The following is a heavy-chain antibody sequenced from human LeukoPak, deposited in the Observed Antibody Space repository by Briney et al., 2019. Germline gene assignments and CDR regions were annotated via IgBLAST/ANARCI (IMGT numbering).Heavy chain of an antibody. D-gene: IGHD2-2*01. J-gene: IGHJ4*02. CDR3: ARDGTSTDDY. V-gene: IGHV1-18*04. CDR1: GYTFAAYY. CDR2: ISGNNDNP. Sequence: AASVKVSFKASGYTFAAYYMHWVRQAPGQGLEWMGWISGNNDNPNYGQKFQGRFTVTTDSSTSTAYMELRNLRFDDTAVYYCARDGTSTDDYWGQGTLVTVSS.